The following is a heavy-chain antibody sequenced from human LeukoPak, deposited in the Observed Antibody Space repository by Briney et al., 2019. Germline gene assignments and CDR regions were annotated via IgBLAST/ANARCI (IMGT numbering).Heavy chain of an antibody. Sequence: SGGSLRLSCAASGFTFTNYGFPWVRQAPGKGLEWVAVIWYDGSKRYYVDSVKGRFTISRDNSKNTVYLQMNSLRAEDTAVYYCAREGFDPWGQGTLVTVSS. J-gene: IGHJ5*02. CDR1: GFTFTNYG. CDR2: IWYDGSKR. CDR3: AREGFDP. V-gene: IGHV3-33*01.